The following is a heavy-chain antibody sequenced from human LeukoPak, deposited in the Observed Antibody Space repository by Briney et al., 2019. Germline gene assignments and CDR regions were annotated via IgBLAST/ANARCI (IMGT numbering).Heavy chain of an antibody. V-gene: IGHV1-18*01. CDR2: ISAYNGNT. Sequence: ASVKVSCKASGYTFTSYGISWVRQAPGQGLEWMGWISAYNGNTNYAQKLQGRVTMTTDTSTSTAYMELRSLRSDDTAVYYCASFLQGQQPLIGAWFDPWGQGTLVTVSS. CDR3: ASFLQGQQPLIGAWFDP. D-gene: IGHD7-27*01. CDR1: GYTFTSYG. J-gene: IGHJ5*02.